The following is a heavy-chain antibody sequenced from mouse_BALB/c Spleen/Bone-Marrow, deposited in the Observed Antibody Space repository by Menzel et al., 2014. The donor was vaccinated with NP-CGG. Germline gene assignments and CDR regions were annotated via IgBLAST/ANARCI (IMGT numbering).Heavy chain of an antibody. CDR3: AGLRPRFEFAY. CDR2: IDPANGNT. Sequence: EVQLQQSGAELVKPGASVKLSCTASGFNIKDTYMHWVKQRPEQGLEWIGRIDPANGNTKYDPKFQGKATITADTPSNTAYLQLSSLTSEDTAVYYCAGLRPRFEFAYWGQGTPVTVSA. V-gene: IGHV14-3*02. J-gene: IGHJ3*01. CDR1: GFNIKDTY. D-gene: IGHD2-4*01.